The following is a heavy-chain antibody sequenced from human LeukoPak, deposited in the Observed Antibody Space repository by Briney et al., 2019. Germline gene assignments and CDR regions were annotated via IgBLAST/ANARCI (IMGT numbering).Heavy chain of an antibody. D-gene: IGHD3-10*01. CDR1: GGSISSGDYY. CDR3: ARTKTSYLISFDY. Sequence: PSETLYLTRTVSGGSISSGDYYWSWIRPPQGKGRKWIGYIYYSGSTYYNPSLKSRVTISVDTSKNQFSLKLSSVTAADTAVYYCARTKTSYLISFDYWGQGTLVTVSS. V-gene: IGHV4-30-4*08. J-gene: IGHJ4*02. CDR2: IYYSGST.